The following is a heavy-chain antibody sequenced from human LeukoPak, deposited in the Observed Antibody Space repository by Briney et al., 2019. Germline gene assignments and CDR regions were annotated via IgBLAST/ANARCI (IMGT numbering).Heavy chain of an antibody. V-gene: IGHV4-31*03. D-gene: IGHD3-10*01. Sequence: PSQTLSLTCTVSGGSISSGGYYWSWIRQHPGKGLEWIGYIYYSGSTYYNPSLKSRVTISVDTSKNQFSLKLSSVTAADTAVYYCVRDLGTPLSAFDIWGQGTMVTVSS. J-gene: IGHJ3*02. CDR2: IYYSGST. CDR1: GGSISSGGYY. CDR3: VRDLGTPLSAFDI.